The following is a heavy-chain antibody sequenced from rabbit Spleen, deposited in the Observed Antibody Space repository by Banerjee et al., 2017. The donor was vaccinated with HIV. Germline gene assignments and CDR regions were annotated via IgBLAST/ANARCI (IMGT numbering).Heavy chain of an antibody. J-gene: IGHJ4*01. CDR2: IDSVFGIS. CDR1: GFTLSSYY. D-gene: IGHD8-1*01. Sequence: QLEESAGGLVQPGGSLKLSCKASGFTLSSYYMNWVRQAPGKGLEWIDYIDSVFGISYYANWVSGRFSISRENAQNTVFLQMTSLTAADTATYFCARDGAGGSCFALWGPGTLVTVS. CDR3: ARDGAGGSCFAL. V-gene: IGHV1S7*01.